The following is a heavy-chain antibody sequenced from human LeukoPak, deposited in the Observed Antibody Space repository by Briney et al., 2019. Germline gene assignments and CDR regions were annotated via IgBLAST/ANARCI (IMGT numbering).Heavy chain of an antibody. CDR1: GASINSYY. V-gene: IGHV4-4*07. Sequence: SETLSLTCTVSGASINSYYWSWIRQPAGKGLEWIGRTFTSGSANYNPSLKSRLTISVDTSKNQFSLKLTSVTAADTAVYYCARGRSSHALGSSSWYVFDYRGQRTLVTVSS. CDR3: ARGRSSHALGSSSWYVFDY. D-gene: IGHD6-13*01. J-gene: IGHJ4*02. CDR2: TFTSGSA.